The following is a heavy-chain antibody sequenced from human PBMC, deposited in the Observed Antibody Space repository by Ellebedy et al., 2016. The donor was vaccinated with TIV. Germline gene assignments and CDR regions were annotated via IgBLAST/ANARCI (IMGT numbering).Heavy chain of an antibody. V-gene: IGHV3-7*04. J-gene: IGHJ4*02. CDR1: GFTFSSYW. CDR3: ARAGRPLDY. Sequence: GESLKISCAASGFTFSSYWMSWVRQAPGKGLEWVANIKQDESEKYYVGSVEGRFTVSRDNAENSLYLQMNSLRADDSAVYYCARAGRPLDYWGQGTLVTVSS. CDR2: IKQDESEK. D-gene: IGHD3-10*01.